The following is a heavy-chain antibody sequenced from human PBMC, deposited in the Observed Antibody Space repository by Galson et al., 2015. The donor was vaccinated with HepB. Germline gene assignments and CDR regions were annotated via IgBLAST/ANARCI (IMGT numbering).Heavy chain of an antibody. D-gene: IGHD3-16*01. J-gene: IGHJ3*02. CDR2: IIPTLGTT. CDR1: GGTFRNLI. Sequence: SVKVSCKASGGTFRNLIISWVRQAPGQGLEWMGEIIPTLGTTKYAQKLQGRVTITADKSTITAYMDLTSLRSEDTAVYYCAVGGGVSGGAFDIWGQGTMLIVSS. V-gene: IGHV1-69*08. CDR3: AVGGGVSGGAFDI.